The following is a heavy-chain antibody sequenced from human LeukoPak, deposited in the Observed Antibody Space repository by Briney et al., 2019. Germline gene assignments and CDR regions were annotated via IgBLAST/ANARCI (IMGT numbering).Heavy chain of an antibody. CDR3: ARGRYSSSWYHFDY. CDR2: ISAYNGNT. CDR1: GYTFTSYG. Sequence: ASVKVSCKASGYTFTSYGISWVRRAPGQGLEWMGRISAYNGNTNYARKLQGRVTMTTDTSTSTAYMELRSLRSDDTAVYYCARGRYSSSWYHFDYWGQGTLVTVSS. D-gene: IGHD6-13*01. V-gene: IGHV1-18*01. J-gene: IGHJ4*02.